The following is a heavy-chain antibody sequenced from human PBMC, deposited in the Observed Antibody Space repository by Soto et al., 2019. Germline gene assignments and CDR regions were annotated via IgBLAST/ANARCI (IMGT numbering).Heavy chain of an antibody. CDR3: GIVGQLKVARELGF. Sequence: QVQLVQSGAEVKKPGASVKVSCKASGFTFTSYGFTWVRQAPGQGLEWMGWISAYNGNTNFAQTLQGRVTMTTDTSTSTVYMGVRRLRSGGTAVSYCGIVGQLKVARELGFWGQGTPVTVSS. CDR2: ISAYNGNT. D-gene: IGHD6-13*01. V-gene: IGHV1-18*01. J-gene: IGHJ4*02. CDR1: GFTFTSYG.